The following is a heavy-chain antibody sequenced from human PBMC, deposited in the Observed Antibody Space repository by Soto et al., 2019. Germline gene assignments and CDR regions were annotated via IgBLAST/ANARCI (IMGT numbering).Heavy chain of an antibody. J-gene: IGHJ4*02. D-gene: IGHD3-10*01. CDR1: GGSFSGYY. Sequence: SETLSLTCAVYGGSFSGYYWSWIRQPPGKGLEWIGEINHSGSTNYNPSLKSRVTISVDTSKNQFSLKLSSVTAADTAVYYCARAAGRLLWFGDPLRVFDYWGQGTLVTVSS. CDR3: ARAAGRLLWFGDPLRVFDY. V-gene: IGHV4-34*01. CDR2: INHSGST.